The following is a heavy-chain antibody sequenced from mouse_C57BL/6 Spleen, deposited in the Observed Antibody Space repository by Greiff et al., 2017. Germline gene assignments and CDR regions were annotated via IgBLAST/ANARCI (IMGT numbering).Heavy chain of an antibody. J-gene: IGHJ4*01. D-gene: IGHD1-1*01. CDR1: GFSLTSYG. CDR3: AKGDGSGYYAMDY. CDR2: IWRGGST. V-gene: IGHV2-5*01. Sequence: VKLMESGPGLVQPSQSLSITCTVSGFSLTSYGVHWVRQSPGKGLEWLGVIWRGGSTDYNAAFMSRLSITKDNSKSQVFFKMNSLQADDTAIYYCAKGDGSGYYAMDYWGQGTSVTVSS.